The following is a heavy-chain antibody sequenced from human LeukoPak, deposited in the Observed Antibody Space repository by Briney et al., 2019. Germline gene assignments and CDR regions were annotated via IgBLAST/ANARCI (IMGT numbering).Heavy chain of an antibody. D-gene: IGHD2-2*01. V-gene: IGHV4-34*01. J-gene: IGHJ4*02. Sequence: PSETLSLTCAVYGGPFSGYYWSWIRQPPGKGLEWIGEINHSGSTNYNPSLKSRVTTSVDTSKNQFSLKLSSVTAADTAVYYCASICSSTSCSKADYWGQGTLVTVSS. CDR3: ASICSSTSCSKADY. CDR1: GGPFSGYY. CDR2: INHSGST.